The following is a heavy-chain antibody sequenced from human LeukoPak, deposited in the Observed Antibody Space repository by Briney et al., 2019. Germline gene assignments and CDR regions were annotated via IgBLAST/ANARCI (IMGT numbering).Heavy chain of an antibody. CDR3: ARVVDYYDSSGPQGHFDY. D-gene: IGHD3-22*01. CDR1: GYSFTSYW. V-gene: IGHV5-51*01. CDR2: IYPGDSDT. J-gene: IGHJ4*02. Sequence: GESLKISCKGSGYSFTSYWIGWVRQMPGKGLEWMGIIYPGDSDTRYSPSSQGQVTTSADKSISTAYLQWSSLKASDTAMYYCARVVDYYDSSGPQGHFDYWGQGTLVTVSS.